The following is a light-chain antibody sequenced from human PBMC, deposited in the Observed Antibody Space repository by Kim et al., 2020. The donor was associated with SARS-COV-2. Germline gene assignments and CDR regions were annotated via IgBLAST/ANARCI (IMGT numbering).Light chain of an antibody. CDR1: ESISEL. Sequence: ASVGDRVPITCRASESISELLALYSQKPGKAPKLLIYKASNLESGVPSSFSVRESGTEFTLTINSLQPDDFATYYCQQYQSYPWTFGQGTKVDIK. J-gene: IGKJ1*01. CDR2: KAS. V-gene: IGKV1-5*03. CDR3: QQYQSYPWT.